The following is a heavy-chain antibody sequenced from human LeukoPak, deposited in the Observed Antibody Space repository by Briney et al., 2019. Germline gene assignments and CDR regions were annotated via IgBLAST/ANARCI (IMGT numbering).Heavy chain of an antibody. Sequence: GSSVKVSCKASGGTFSSYAISWVRQAPGQGLEWMGRIIPILGIANYAQKFQGRVTITADKSTSTAYMELSSLRSEDTAVYYCGYSSGWSTRNYFDYWGQGTLVTVSS. J-gene: IGHJ4*02. CDR1: GGTFSSYA. D-gene: IGHD6-19*01. CDR2: IIPILGIA. V-gene: IGHV1-69*04. CDR3: GYSSGWSTRNYFDY.